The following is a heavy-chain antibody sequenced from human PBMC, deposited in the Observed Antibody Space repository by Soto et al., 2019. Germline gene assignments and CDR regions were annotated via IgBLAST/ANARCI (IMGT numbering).Heavy chain of an antibody. CDR1: GFTFSSYS. D-gene: IGHD3-9*01. CDR2: ISSSSSYI. CDR3: ARERGVVVLRYFDWRHARGWFDP. V-gene: IGHV3-21*01. Sequence: KSGGSLRLSCAASGFTFSSYSMNWVRQAPGKGLEWVSSISSSSSYIYYADSVKGRFTISRDNAKNSLYLQMNSLRAEDTAVYYCARERGVVVLRYFDWRHARGWFDPWGQGTLVTVSS. J-gene: IGHJ5*02.